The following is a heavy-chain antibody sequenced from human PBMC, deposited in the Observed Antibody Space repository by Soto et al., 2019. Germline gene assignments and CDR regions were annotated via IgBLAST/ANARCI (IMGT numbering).Heavy chain of an antibody. CDR2: IYWNDDK. V-gene: IGHV2-5*01. D-gene: IGHD3-22*01. J-gene: IGHJ4*02. CDR3: AHRAYYYDSSGYYHPFDY. CDR1: GFSLSTSGVG. Sequence: ITLKESGPTLVKPTQTLTLTCTFSGFSLSTSGVGVGWIRQPPGKALEWLALIYWNDDKRYSPSLKSRLTITKDTSKNQVVLTMTNMDPVDTATYYCAHRAYYYDSSGYYHPFDYWGQGTLVTVSS.